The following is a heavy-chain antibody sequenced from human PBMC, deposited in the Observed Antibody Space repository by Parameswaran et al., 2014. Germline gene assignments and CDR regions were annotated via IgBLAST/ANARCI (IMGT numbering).Heavy chain of an antibody. V-gene: IGHV1-8*01. CDR3: ARRLGTGIDY. CDR2: ISAYNGNT. D-gene: IGHD6-13*01. J-gene: IGHJ4*02. Sequence: WVRQAPGQGLEWMGWISAYNGNTNYAQKFQGRVTMTRNTSISTAYMELSSLRSEDTAVYYCARRLGTGIDYWGQGTLVTVSS.